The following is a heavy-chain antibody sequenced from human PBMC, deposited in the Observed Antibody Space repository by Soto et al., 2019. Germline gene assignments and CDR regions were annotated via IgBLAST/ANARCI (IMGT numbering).Heavy chain of an antibody. D-gene: IGHD3-16*01. CDR1: GFTFDSCV. CDR3: TASADDTFLHY. V-gene: IGHV3-23*01. Sequence: GGSLRLSCAASGFTFDSCVMSWVRQAPGKGLEWLSLISGSGRYTDYADSVKGRFTISRDNSKNTAYLQMNSLETEDTAVYYCTASADDTFLHYWAQGSLVTVSS. CDR2: ISGSGRYT. J-gene: IGHJ4*02.